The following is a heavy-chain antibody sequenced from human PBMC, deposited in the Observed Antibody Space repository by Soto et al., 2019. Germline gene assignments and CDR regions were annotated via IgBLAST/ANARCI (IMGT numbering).Heavy chain of an antibody. Sequence: ASVKFSCKASGYTFTIYGISWVRQAPGQGLEWMGWISAYNGNTNYAQKLQGRVTMTTDTSTSTAYMELRSLRSDDTAVYYCARDPYRGRCDYWGRGTLVTVSS. CDR2: ISAYNGNT. J-gene: IGHJ4*02. CDR1: GYTFTIYG. D-gene: IGHD5-12*01. V-gene: IGHV1-18*01. CDR3: ARDPYRGRCDY.